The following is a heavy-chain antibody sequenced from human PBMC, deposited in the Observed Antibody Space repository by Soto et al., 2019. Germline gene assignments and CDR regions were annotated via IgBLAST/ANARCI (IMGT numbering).Heavy chain of an antibody. CDR1: GFSISRSA. CDR3: ARDLQAGTDNVNWFAP. CDR2: IAYDGSNR. Sequence: QVQLVESGGGVVQPGRSLRLSCAASGFSISRSAMHWVRQAPGKGLEWVVVIAYDGSNRWYADSAKGRFTISRDNSQNTVYLEMSSLRGEDTAVYYCARDLQAGTDNVNWFAPWGQGTLVTVSS. V-gene: IGHV3-30*04. D-gene: IGHD1-1*01. J-gene: IGHJ5*02.